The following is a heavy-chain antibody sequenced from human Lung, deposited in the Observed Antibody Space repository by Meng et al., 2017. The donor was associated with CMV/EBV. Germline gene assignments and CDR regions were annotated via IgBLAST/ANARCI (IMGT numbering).Heavy chain of an antibody. Sequence: KVSCKGSGYSFTSYWIGWVRQMPGKGLEWMGIIYPGDSDTSYSPSFQGQVTISADKSISTAYLQWSSLKASDTAMYYCARGVYSSSSNWIDPWGQGTLVXVSS. CDR3: ARGVYSSSSNWIDP. D-gene: IGHD6-6*01. CDR1: GYSFTSYW. V-gene: IGHV5-51*01. J-gene: IGHJ5*02. CDR2: IYPGDSDT.